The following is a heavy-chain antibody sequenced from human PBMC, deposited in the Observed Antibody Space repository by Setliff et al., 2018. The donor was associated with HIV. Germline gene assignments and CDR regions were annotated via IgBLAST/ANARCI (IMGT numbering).Heavy chain of an antibody. J-gene: IGHJ4*02. CDR1: GGTFSSYA. Sequence: SVKVSCKASGGTFSSYAISWVRQAPGQGLEWMGGIIPVSDTTNYAQKFQGRVTMTADDSTNTAYMELSSLRSEDTAMYFCASCEGIQKWPFDYWGQGTLVTVSS. CDR2: IIPVSDTT. CDR3: ASCEGIQKWPFDY. D-gene: IGHD6-13*01. V-gene: IGHV1-69*13.